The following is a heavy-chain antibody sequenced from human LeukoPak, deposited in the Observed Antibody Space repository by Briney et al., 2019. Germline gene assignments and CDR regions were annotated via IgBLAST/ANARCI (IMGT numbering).Heavy chain of an antibody. Sequence: PSETLSLTCAVYGGPFSGYYWSWIRQPPGKGLEWIGEINHSGSTNYNPSLKSRVTISVDTSKNQFSLKLSSVTAADTAVYYCARDRYDFWSGYPQVNWFDPWGQGTPVTVSS. CDR1: GGPFSGYY. CDR2: INHSGST. J-gene: IGHJ5*02. V-gene: IGHV4-34*01. D-gene: IGHD3-3*01. CDR3: ARDRYDFWSGYPQVNWFDP.